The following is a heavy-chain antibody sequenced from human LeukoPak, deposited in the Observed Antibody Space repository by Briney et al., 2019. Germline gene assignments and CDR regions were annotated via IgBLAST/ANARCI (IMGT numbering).Heavy chain of an antibody. CDR1: GFPFGSDA. CDR2: ISGSTGST. V-gene: IGHV3-21*01. J-gene: IGHJ5*02. D-gene: IGHD2-2*01. Sequence: GGSLRLSCAGSGFPFGSDAMNWVRQAPGKGLEWVASISGSTGSTQYADSVKGRFTISRDNAKNSLYLQMNSLRAEDTAVYYCARGHYQLSWGQGILVTVSS. CDR3: ARGHYQLS.